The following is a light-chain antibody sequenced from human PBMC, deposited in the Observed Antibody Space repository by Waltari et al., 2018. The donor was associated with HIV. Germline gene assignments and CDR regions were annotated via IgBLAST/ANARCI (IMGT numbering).Light chain of an antibody. Sequence: EIVLTQSPGTLSLSLGERATLSCVASQIVPQRPLAWYQQRPGQAPRLLLDGASRRPTDIADRFSGSGSGTEFTLTISRLEPEDSAMYYCQQYGSAPYTFGQGTKLEVK. CDR3: QQYGSAPYT. CDR2: GAS. CDR1: QIVPQRP. J-gene: IGKJ2*01. V-gene: IGKV3-20*01.